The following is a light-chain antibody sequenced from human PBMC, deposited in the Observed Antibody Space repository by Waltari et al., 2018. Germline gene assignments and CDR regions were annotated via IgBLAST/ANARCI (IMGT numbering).Light chain of an antibody. V-gene: IGLV1-40*01. CDR2: GNS. J-gene: IGLJ2*01. Sequence: QSVLTQPPSVSGAPGQRVTISCTGSSSNIGAGYDVHWYQQLPGTAPKLLIYGNSNRPSGVPDRFSGSKSGTSASLALAGLQAEDEADYYCQSYDSILSGSVVFGGGTKLTVL. CDR1: SSNIGAGYD. CDR3: QSYDSILSGSVV.